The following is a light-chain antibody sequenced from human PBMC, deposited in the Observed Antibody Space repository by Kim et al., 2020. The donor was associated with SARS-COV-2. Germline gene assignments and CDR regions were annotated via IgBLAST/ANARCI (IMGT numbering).Light chain of an antibody. V-gene: IGLV2-14*03. CDR3: SSYTSRTAAIL. CDR2: DVS. CDR1: SSDVGGYRY. Sequence: QSITISCTGTSSDVGGYRYVSWDQQHPGKVPRLMIYDVSKRPSGVSNRFSGSKSGNTASLTISGLQAEDEADYYCSSYTSRTAAILFGGGTQLTVL. J-gene: IGLJ2*01.